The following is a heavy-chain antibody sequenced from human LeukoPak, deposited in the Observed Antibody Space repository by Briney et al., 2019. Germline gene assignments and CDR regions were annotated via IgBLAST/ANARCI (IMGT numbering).Heavy chain of an antibody. V-gene: IGHV4-39*07. D-gene: IGHD6-19*01. CDR2: IYYSGST. J-gene: IGHJ4*02. CDR1: GGSISSSSYY. Sequence: PSETLSLTCTVSGGSISSSSYYWGWIRQPPGKGLEWIGSIYYSGSTYYNPSLKSRVTISVDTSKNQFSLKLSSVTAADTAVYYCARDNLKEDSSGWYNFWGQGTLVTVSS. CDR3: ARDNLKEDSSGWYNF.